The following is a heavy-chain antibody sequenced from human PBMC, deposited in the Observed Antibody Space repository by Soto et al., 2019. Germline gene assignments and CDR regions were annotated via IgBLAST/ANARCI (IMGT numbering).Heavy chain of an antibody. V-gene: IGHV4-59*01. CDR3: AGLRGYAGSTLDY. J-gene: IGHJ4*02. CDR2: ISYSGNT. CDR1: GGSIISGY. D-gene: IGHD2-15*01. Sequence: SETLSLTCTVSGGSIISGYWSWIRQPPGKGLEWIGYISYSGNTNYNPSLKSRVTMSVDTPKNQFSLRLSSVTTADTAVYYCAGLRGYAGSTLDYWGQGTLVTVSS.